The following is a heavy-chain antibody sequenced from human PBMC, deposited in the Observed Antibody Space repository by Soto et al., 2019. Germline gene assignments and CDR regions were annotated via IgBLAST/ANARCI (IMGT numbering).Heavy chain of an antibody. CDR1: GYTFTGYY. CDR3: ARSLITIFGVAQGPYYYVLDV. Sequence: ASVKVSCKASGYTFTGYYIHWVRQAPGQGLEWMGWINPNSGGTNYAQKFQGRVTMTRDTSISTAYMELSRLRSDDTAVYYCARSLITIFGVAQGPYYYVLDVWGKATKLIVSS. CDR2: INPNSGGT. J-gene: IGHJ6*04. D-gene: IGHD3-3*01. V-gene: IGHV1-2*02.